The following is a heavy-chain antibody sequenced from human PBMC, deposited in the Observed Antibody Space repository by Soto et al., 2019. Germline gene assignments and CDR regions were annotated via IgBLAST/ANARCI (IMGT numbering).Heavy chain of an antibody. Sequence: EVQLLESGGGLVQPGGSLRLSCAASGFTFSSYAMSWVRRAPGKGLEWVSAISGSAATTFYADSVKGRFTVSRDNSKNTLYLQMNSLRAEDTAVYYCARGPRYCSGYSCDYYMDVWGKGTTVTVSS. D-gene: IGHD2-15*01. CDR1: GFTFSSYA. V-gene: IGHV3-23*01. CDR3: ARGPRYCSGYSCDYYMDV. CDR2: ISGSAATT. J-gene: IGHJ6*03.